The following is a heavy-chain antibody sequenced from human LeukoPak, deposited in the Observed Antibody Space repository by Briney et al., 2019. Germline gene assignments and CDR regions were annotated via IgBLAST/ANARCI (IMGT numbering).Heavy chain of an antibody. V-gene: IGHV1-18*01. D-gene: IGHD3-22*01. CDR3: ARAIYYYDSSGQGAFDI. J-gene: IGHJ3*02. CDR1: GYTLTSYG. CDR2: ISAYNGNT. Sequence: ASVKVSCKASGYTLTSYGISWVRQAPGQGLEWMGWISAYNGNTNYAQKLQGRVTMTTDTSTSTAYMELRSLRSDDTAVYYCARAIYYYDSSGQGAFDIWGQGTMVAVSS.